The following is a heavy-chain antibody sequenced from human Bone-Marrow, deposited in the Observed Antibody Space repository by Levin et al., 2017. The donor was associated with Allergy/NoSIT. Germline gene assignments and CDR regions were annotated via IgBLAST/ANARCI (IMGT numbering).Heavy chain of an antibody. V-gene: IGHV3-21*01. D-gene: IGHD2-2*01. CDR3: ASTSAGTFGMDV. CDR2: ISSSGSYI. CDR1: GFTFSSYT. Sequence: GESLKISCAASGFTFSSYTMNWVRQAPGKGLEWVSSISSSGSYIYYADSVTGRIAISRDNAKNSLYLQINSLRAEDTAVYYCASTSAGTFGMDVWGQGTTVTVSS. J-gene: IGHJ6*02.